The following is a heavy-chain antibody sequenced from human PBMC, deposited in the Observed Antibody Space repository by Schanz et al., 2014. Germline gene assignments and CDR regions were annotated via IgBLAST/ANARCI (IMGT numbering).Heavy chain of an antibody. CDR2: IKHDGSVK. V-gene: IGHV3-7*01. D-gene: IGHD6-13*01. Sequence: EVQLVESGGGLVKPGGSLRLSCAASGFIFSNYGMHWVRQAPGGGLEWVANIKHDGSVKDYVDSVEGRFTISRDNAKRSLFLQMNSLRVEDTAVYFCVSQTGSPNYWGQGTLVTVSS. CDR3: VSQTGSPNY. CDR1: GFIFSNYG. J-gene: IGHJ4*02.